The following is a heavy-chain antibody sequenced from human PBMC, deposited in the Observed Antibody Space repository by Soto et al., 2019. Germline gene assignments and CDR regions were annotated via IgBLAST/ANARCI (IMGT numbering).Heavy chain of an antibody. CDR3: ARAVAVPADFDY. J-gene: IGHJ4*02. Sequence: QVQLVQSGAEEKKPGASVKVSCKASGYTFTGYAMHWVRQAPGQRLEWMGWINAGNGNTKYSQKSQGRVTITSDTSASTAYMALSSLRSDDTAVYYCARAVAVPADFDYWGPGTLVTVSS. D-gene: IGHD6-19*01. CDR2: INAGNGNT. V-gene: IGHV1-3*05. CDR1: GYTFTGYA.